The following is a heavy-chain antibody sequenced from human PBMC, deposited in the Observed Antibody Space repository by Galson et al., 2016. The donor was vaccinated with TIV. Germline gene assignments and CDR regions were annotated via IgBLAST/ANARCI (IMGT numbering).Heavy chain of an antibody. J-gene: IGHJ3*02. Sequence: SLRLSCAASGFTFSSYAMNWVRQAPGKGLEWVAGISLSGTTTYYADSVRGRFTISRDNSKYTLYLDMKSLRAEDTAVYYCAEPEGDGDYSLGAAFDKWGQGTMVSVSS. CDR3: AEPEGDGDYSLGAAFDK. D-gene: IGHD4-17*01. CDR2: ISLSGTTT. CDR1: GFTFSSYA. V-gene: IGHV3-23*01.